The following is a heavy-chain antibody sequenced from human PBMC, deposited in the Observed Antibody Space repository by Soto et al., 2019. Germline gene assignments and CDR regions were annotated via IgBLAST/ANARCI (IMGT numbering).Heavy chain of an antibody. CDR2: IIPIFGAP. V-gene: IGHV1-69*06. CDR1: GGSFSSYA. Sequence: QVQLVQSGAEVKKPGSSVKVSCKASGGSFSSYAISWVRQAPVQGLEWMGGIIPIFGAPTYAQKFQGRVTIIADKTTSTAYMELSRLRSEDTALFYCARAGPVSGNHAFDIWGQGTLVTVSS. D-gene: IGHD6-19*01. CDR3: ARAGPVSGNHAFDI. J-gene: IGHJ3*02.